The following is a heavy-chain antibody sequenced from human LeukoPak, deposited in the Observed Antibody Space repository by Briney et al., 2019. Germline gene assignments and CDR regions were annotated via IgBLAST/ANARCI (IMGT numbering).Heavy chain of an antibody. CDR2: IYTSGST. Sequence: SETLSLTCTVSGGSLSSYYWSWIRQPAGKGLEWIGRIYTSGSTNYNPSLKSRVTMSVDTSKNQFSLKLSSVTAADTAVYYCARDSYCTNGVCYNFDYWGQGTLVTVSS. CDR3: ARDSYCTNGVCYNFDY. V-gene: IGHV4-4*07. J-gene: IGHJ4*02. D-gene: IGHD2-8*01. CDR1: GGSLSSYY.